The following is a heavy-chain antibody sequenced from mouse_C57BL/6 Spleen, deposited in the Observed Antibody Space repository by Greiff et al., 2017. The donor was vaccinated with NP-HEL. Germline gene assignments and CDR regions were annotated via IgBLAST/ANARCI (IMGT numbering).Heavy chain of an antibody. CDR3: ARGTTVVERDYFDY. V-gene: IGHV3-6*01. CDR1: GYSITSGYY. D-gene: IGHD1-1*01. CDR2: ISYDGSN. Sequence: VQLKESGPGLVKPSQSLSLTCSVTGYSITSGYYWNWIRQFPGNKLEWMGYISYDGSNNYNPSLKNRISITRDTSKNQFFLKLNSVTTEDTATYYCARGTTVVERDYFDYWGQGTTLTVSS. J-gene: IGHJ2*01.